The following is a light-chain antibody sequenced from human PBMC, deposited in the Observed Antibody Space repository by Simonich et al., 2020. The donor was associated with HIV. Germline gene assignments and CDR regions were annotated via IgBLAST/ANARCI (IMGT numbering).Light chain of an antibody. CDR1: TLPKQY. V-gene: IGLV3-25*03. Sequence: SYELTQPPSVSVSPGQTARITCSGDTLPKQYAYWYQQKPGQAPVLVISNDSERPSGVPERFSGSSSGTTVTLTISGVQAEDEADYYCQSADSSGTYVVFAGGTKLTVL. CDR3: QSADSSGTYVV. J-gene: IGLJ2*01. CDR2: NDS.